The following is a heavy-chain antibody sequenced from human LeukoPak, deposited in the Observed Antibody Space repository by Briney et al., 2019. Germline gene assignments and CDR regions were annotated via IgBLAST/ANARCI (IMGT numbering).Heavy chain of an antibody. Sequence: SQTLSLTCTVSGGSISSYYWSWIRQPPGKGLEWIGYIYYSGSTNYNPSLKSRVTISVDTSKNQFSLKLSSVTAADTAVYYCARHSSKGPYFDYWGQGTLVTVSS. CDR3: ARHSSKGPYFDY. CDR1: GGSISSYY. CDR2: IYYSGST. V-gene: IGHV4-59*01. J-gene: IGHJ4*02. D-gene: IGHD2-2*01.